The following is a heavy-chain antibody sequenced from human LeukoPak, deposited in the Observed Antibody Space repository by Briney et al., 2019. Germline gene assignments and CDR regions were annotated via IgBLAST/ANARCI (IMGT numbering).Heavy chain of an antibody. Sequence: QPGGSLRLSCAASGFTLSSYSMNWVRQAPGKGLEWVSYISSSSGTIYYADSVKGRFTISRDNAKNSLYLQMNSLRAEDTAVYYCARLAGIWFGDPDHDAFDIWGQGTMVTVSS. CDR2: ISSSSGTI. V-gene: IGHV3-48*01. CDR1: GFTLSSYS. CDR3: ARLAGIWFGDPDHDAFDI. D-gene: IGHD3-10*01. J-gene: IGHJ3*02.